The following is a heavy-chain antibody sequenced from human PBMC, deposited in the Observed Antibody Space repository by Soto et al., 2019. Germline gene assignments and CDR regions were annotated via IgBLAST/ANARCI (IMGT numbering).Heavy chain of an antibody. J-gene: IGHJ5*02. CDR2: IHHSGST. V-gene: IGHV4-4*02. Sequence: SETLSLTCAVSGGSISSSNWLNWVRQPPGKGLEWIGEIHHSGSTNYNPSLKSRVTISVDKSKNQFSLKLNSVTAADTAVYYCARVRQGCSSTSCYFDPWGQGTLVTVSS. CDR1: GGSISSSNW. CDR3: ARVRQGCSSTSCYFDP. D-gene: IGHD2-2*01.